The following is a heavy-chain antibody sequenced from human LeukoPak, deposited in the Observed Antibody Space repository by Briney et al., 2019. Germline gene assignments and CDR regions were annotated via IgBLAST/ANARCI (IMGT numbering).Heavy chain of an antibody. CDR2: ISGSGGST. Sequence: ETLSLTCAVYGGSFSGYYWSWVRQAPGKGLEWVSAISGSGGSTYYADSVKGRFTISRDNSKNTLYLQMNSLRAEDTAVYYCANAGIAVAGTDYWGQGTLVTVSS. CDR3: ANAGIAVAGTDY. V-gene: IGHV3-23*01. D-gene: IGHD6-19*01. CDR1: GGSFSGYY. J-gene: IGHJ4*02.